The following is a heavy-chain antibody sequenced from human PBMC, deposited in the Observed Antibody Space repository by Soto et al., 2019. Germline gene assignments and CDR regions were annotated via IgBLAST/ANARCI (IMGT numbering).Heavy chain of an antibody. J-gene: IGHJ5*02. CDR3: ARQRVIPGTPTDWFDP. D-gene: IGHD2-15*01. CDR1: GGSFSGYY. Sequence: PSETLSLTCAVYGGSFSGYYWSWIRQPPGKGLEWIGTIYYNGSTYYNPSLKSRVTLSVDTSKNQFSLKLTSVTASDTALYYCARQRVIPGTPTDWFDPWGQGTLVTVSS. CDR2: IYYNGST. V-gene: IGHV4-34*01.